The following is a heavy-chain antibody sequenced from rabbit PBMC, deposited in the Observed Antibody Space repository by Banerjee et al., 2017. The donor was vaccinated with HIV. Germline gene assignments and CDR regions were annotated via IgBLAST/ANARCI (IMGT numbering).Heavy chain of an antibody. V-gene: IGHV1S43*01. CDR2: IYTSSGST. Sequence: QSLEESGGGLVKPGGTLTLTCKASGIDFSSYYYMCWVRQAPGKGLELIACIYTSSGSTWYASWVNGRFTISRSTSLNTVDLKMTSLTAADTATYFCARVYAGYAGYGYVSLWGPGTLVTVS. CDR1: GIDFSSYYY. D-gene: IGHD6-1*01. CDR3: ARVYAGYAGYGYVSL. J-gene: IGHJ4*01.